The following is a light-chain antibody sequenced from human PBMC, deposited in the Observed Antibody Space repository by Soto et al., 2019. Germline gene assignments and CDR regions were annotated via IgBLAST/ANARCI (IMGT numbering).Light chain of an antibody. Sequence: QSVLTQPPSVSGAPGQRVNISCTGSSSNIGAGYDVHWYQQLPGTAPKLLIYANSNRPSGVPERFSGSKSGTSASLAITGLQADDEADYYCQSYDISLTGVIFGGGTQLTVL. CDR2: ANS. V-gene: IGLV1-40*01. CDR3: QSYDISLTGVI. J-gene: IGLJ2*01. CDR1: SSNIGAGYD.